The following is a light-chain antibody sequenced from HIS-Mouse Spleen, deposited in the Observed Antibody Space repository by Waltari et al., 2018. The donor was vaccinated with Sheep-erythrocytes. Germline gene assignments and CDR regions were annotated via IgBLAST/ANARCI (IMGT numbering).Light chain of an antibody. J-gene: IGLJ3*02. Sequence: QSGLTQPPSASGSPGQSVTISCTGTRRHVGGYKYASGYQQRPGKAPKLMIYEVSKRPSGVPDRFPGSKSGNTASLTVSGLRAEDKDDYYCSSYAGSNTWVFGGGTKLTVL. CDR1: RRHVGGYKY. V-gene: IGLV2-8*01. CDR3: SSYAGSNTWV. CDR2: EVS.